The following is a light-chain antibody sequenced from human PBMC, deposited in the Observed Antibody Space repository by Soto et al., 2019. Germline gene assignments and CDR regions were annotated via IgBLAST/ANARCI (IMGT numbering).Light chain of an antibody. CDR2: GAT. CDR3: QQHHDWPLT. J-gene: IGKJ4*01. V-gene: IGKV3-15*01. Sequence: EIVMTQSTATLSVSPGERVTLSCRASQSGSNNLAGYQQKPGQAPRLLIYGATATAPGIPARFSGSGSGTEFTLTISSLHSEDFAVYYCQQHHDWPLTFGGGTKVEIK. CDR1: QSGSNN.